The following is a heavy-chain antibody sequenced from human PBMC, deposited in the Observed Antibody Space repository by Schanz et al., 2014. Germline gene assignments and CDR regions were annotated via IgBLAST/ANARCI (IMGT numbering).Heavy chain of an antibody. CDR1: GNIFTNYY. J-gene: IGHJ4*02. CDR3: ARTGYDPSLTH. V-gene: IGHV1-46*03. D-gene: IGHD5-12*01. CDR2: INPSGGNA. Sequence: QLQLVQSGAEVKRPGASAKVTCKASGNIFTNYYIHWVRQAPGQGLEWMGIINPSGGNANYARKFQGRVTMTRDTSTDTVYLEVRSLRSEDTAVYYCARTGYDPSLTHWGQGTLVTVSS.